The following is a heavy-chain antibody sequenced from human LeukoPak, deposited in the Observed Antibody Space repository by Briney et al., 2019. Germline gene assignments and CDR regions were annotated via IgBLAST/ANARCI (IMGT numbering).Heavy chain of an antibody. CDR2: IYHSGST. V-gene: IGHV4-38-2*02. J-gene: IGHJ5*02. CDR1: GYSISSGYF. Sequence: SETLSLTCTVSGYSISSGYFWAWIRQPPGKGLEWIGNIYHSGSTFYNPSLKSRVTMSVDTSKNHFSLKLSSVTAADTALYYCARGLEVNLSLDPWGQGTLVIVSS. D-gene: IGHD2-21*01. CDR3: ARGLEVNLSLDP.